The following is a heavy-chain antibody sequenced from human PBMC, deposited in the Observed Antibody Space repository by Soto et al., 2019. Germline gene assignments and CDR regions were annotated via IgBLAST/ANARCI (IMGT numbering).Heavy chain of an antibody. V-gene: IGHV1-69*01. J-gene: IGHJ6*01. Sequence: QVQLVQSGAEVKKPGSSVKVSCKASGGTFSSYAISWVRQAPGQGLEWMGGIIPIFGTANYAQKFQGRVTITADESTSTAYMALSSLRSEDTAVYYCARDRPINYCDYPSYYYGMDVWVQGTTVTVSS. CDR2: IIPIFGTA. CDR3: ARDRPINYCDYPSYYYGMDV. D-gene: IGHD4-17*01. CDR1: GGTFSSYA.